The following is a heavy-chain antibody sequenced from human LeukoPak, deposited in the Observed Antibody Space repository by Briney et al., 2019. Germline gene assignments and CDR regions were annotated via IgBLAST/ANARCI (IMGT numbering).Heavy chain of an antibody. D-gene: IGHD6-13*01. Sequence: GGSLRLSCAASGCTFRNAWMSWVHQAPGEGLEWVGRIKRKTDGGTTDYAAPVKGRFTISRDDSKNTLYLQMNSLKTEDTAVYYCTTTAAGIFDYWGQGTLVTVSS. CDR2: IKRKTDGGTT. V-gene: IGHV3-15*01. J-gene: IGHJ4*02. CDR3: TTTAAGIFDY. CDR1: GCTFRNAW.